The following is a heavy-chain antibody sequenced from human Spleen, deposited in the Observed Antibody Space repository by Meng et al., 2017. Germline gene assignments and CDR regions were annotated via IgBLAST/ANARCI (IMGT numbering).Heavy chain of an antibody. Sequence: ASVKVSCKTSGYTFTDYYIHWVRQAPGHGLEWMGWMNPNSGNTGYAQKFQGRVTITRNTSISTAYMELSSLRSEDTAVYYCARGPLPLTQSIYSSSWYLRRQNWFDPWGQGTLVTVSS. J-gene: IGHJ5*02. CDR2: MNPNSGNT. CDR1: GYTFTDYY. D-gene: IGHD6-13*01. V-gene: IGHV1-8*03. CDR3: ARGPLPLTQSIYSSSWYLRRQNWFDP.